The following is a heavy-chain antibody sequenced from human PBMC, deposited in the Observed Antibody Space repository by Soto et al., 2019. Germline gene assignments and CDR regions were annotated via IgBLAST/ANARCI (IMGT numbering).Heavy chain of an antibody. CDR2: IYWDYDK. V-gene: IGHV2-5*02. CDR1: GFSLTTSGVG. Sequence: QITLKDSGPTLVKPTQTLTLTCTFSGFSLTTSGVGVGWIRHPPGKALERLSLIYWDYDKRYSPSLKSRLTITKDTSKNQVVLKMTNIDPADTATYFCANRTTTVTWWFDPWGQGPLVTVSS. J-gene: IGHJ5*02. CDR3: ANRTTTVTWWFDP. D-gene: IGHD4-17*01.